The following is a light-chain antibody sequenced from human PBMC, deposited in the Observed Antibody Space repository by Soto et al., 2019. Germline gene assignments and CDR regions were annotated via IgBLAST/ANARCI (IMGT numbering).Light chain of an antibody. V-gene: IGKV1-39*01. Sequence: DIQMTQSPSSLSASVGDTVTITCRASQNIVNYLNWYQRKPGKAPELLIYGASSLQRGVPSRFSGSGSGTDFTLTITTLQPDDFATFYCQQSYSVPLTFGGGTKVEIK. J-gene: IGKJ4*01. CDR2: GAS. CDR1: QNIVNY. CDR3: QQSYSVPLT.